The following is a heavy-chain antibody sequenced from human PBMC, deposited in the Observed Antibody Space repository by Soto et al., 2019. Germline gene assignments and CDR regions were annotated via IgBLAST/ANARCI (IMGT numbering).Heavy chain of an antibody. D-gene: IGHD3-10*01. CDR3: ARDPYYGSGTHGGFDP. CDR2: ISSGSSSI. V-gene: IGHV3-48*02. J-gene: IGHJ5*02. Sequence: EVQLVESGGGLVQPGGSLRLSCAASGFTFSSHSMNWVRQAPGKGLEWVSYISSGSSSIYYADSVKGRFTISRDNAKNSLFRQMNSLRDEDTAVYYCARDPYYGSGTHGGFDPWGQGTLVTVSS. CDR1: GFTFSSHS.